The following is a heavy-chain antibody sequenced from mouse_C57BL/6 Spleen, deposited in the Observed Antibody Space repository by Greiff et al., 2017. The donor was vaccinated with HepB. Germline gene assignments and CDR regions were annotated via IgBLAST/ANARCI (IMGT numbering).Heavy chain of an antibody. V-gene: IGHV1-69*01. J-gene: IGHJ2*01. CDR1: GYTFTSYW. D-gene: IGHD2-13*01. CDR3: ARKTGMGTYYFDD. Sequence: QVQLQQPGAELVMPGASVKLSCKASGYTFTSYWMHWVKQRPGQGLEWIGEIDPSDSYTNYNQKFKGKSTLTVDKSSSTAYMQLSSLTSEDSAVYYCARKTGMGTYYFDDWGQGTTLTVSS. CDR2: IDPSDSYT.